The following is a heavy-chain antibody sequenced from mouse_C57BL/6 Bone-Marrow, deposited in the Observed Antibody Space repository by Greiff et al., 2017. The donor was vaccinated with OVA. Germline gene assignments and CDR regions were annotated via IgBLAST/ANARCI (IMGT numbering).Heavy chain of an antibody. D-gene: IGHD2-5*01. J-gene: IGHJ3*01. CDR1: GFTFSSYT. Sequence: EVQVVESGGGLVKPGGSLKLSCAASGFTFSSYTMSWVRQTPEKRLEWVATISGGGGNTYYPDSVKGRFTISRDNAKNTLYLQMSSLRSEDTALYYCARKDYSNYVTVAWFAYWGQGTLVTVSA. CDR3: ARKDYSNYVTVAWFAY. V-gene: IGHV5-9*01. CDR2: ISGGGGNT.